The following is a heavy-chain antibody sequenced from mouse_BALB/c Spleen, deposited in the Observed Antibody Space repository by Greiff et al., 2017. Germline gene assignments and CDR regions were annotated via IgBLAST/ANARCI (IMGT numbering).Heavy chain of an antibody. CDR2: ISSGSSTI. J-gene: IGHJ2*01. V-gene: IGHV5-17*02. CDR3: ARSTTVAFDY. Sequence: EVKLMESGGGLVQPGGSRKLSCAASGFTFSSFGIHWVRQAPEKGLEWVAYISSGSSTIYYADTVKGRFTISRDNPKNTLFLQMTSLRSEDTAMYYCARSTTVAFDYWGQGTTLTVSS. CDR1: GFTFSSFG. D-gene: IGHD1-1*01.